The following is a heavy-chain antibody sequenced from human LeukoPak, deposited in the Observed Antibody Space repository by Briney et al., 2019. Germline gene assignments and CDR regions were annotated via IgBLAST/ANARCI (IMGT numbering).Heavy chain of an antibody. D-gene: IGHD3-22*01. CDR3: AKALFYYDSSGYYQYHFDY. J-gene: IGHJ4*02. CDR1: GFTFSSYA. CDR2: ISGSGGST. Sequence: GGSLRLSCAASGFTFSSYAMSWVRQAPGKGLEWVSAISGSGGSTYYADSVKGRFTISRDNSKNTLYLQMNSLRAEDTAVYYCAKALFYYDSSGYYQYHFDYWGQGTLVTVSS. V-gene: IGHV3-23*01.